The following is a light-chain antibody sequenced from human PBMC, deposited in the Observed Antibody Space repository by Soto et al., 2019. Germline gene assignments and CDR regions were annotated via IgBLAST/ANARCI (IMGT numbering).Light chain of an antibody. CDR1: QSISNW. J-gene: IGKJ1*01. CDR2: DAS. Sequence: DIHMTQSPSTLPASVGDRVTITCRASQSISNWLAWYQQKPGKAPNLLIYDASSLQSGVTSRFSGIGFGTECTLTISSLQPGYFAPYYCQQYSSRATFGHGTKVESK. V-gene: IGKV1-5*01. CDR3: QQYSSRAT.